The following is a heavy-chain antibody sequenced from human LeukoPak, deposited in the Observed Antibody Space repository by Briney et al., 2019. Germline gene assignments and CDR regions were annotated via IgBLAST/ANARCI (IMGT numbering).Heavy chain of an antibody. CDR2: IYYSGST. J-gene: IGHJ4*02. D-gene: IGHD5-24*01. V-gene: IGHV4-39*01. CDR1: GGSISSYY. CDR3: ARQILFHSERWLKFFDY. Sequence: SETLSLTCTVSGGSISSYYWSWIRQPPGKGLEWIGSIYYSGSTYYNPSLKSRVTISVDTSKNQFSLKLSSVTAADTAVYYCARQILFHSERWLKFFDYWGQGTLVTVSS.